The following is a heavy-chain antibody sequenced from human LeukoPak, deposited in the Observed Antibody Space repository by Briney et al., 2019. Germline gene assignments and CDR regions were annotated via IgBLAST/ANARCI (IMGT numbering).Heavy chain of an antibody. D-gene: IGHD3-10*01. CDR1: GFTFSSYS. CDR3: AGRGSGSYFDY. Sequence: GGSLRLSCAASGFTFSSYSMNWVREAPGKGLEWVSAISGSGGSTYYADSVKGRFTISRDNSKNTLYLQMHSLRAEDTAVYYCAGRGSGSYFDYWGQGTLVTVSS. CDR2: ISGSGGST. J-gene: IGHJ4*02. V-gene: IGHV3-23*01.